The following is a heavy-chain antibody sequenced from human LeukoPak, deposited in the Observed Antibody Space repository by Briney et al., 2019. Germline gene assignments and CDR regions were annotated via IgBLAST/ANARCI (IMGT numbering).Heavy chain of an antibody. CDR2: IYYSGST. CDR1: GGSISSYY. D-gene: IGHD3/OR15-3a*01. CDR3: ARVGTGYPTQGGWFDP. V-gene: IGHV4-59*01. Sequence: ETLSLTCTVSGGSISSYYWSWIRQPPGKGLEWIGYIYYSGSTNYNPSLKSRVTISVDTSKNQFSLKLSSVTAADTAVYYCARVGTGYPTQGGWFDPWGQGTLVTVSS. J-gene: IGHJ5*02.